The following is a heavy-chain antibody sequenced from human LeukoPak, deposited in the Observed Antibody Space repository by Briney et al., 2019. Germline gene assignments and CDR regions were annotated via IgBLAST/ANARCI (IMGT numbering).Heavy chain of an antibody. V-gene: IGHV3-74*01. J-gene: IGHJ4*02. D-gene: IGHD4-23*01. CDR1: GFIFSSYA. Sequence: GGSLRLSCAASGFIFSSYAMTWVRQAPGKGLVWVSRINSDGSSTSYADSVKGRFTISRDNAKNTLYLQMNSLRAEDTAVYYCARELATVVTPDYWGQGTLVTVSS. CDR2: INSDGSST. CDR3: ARELATVVTPDY.